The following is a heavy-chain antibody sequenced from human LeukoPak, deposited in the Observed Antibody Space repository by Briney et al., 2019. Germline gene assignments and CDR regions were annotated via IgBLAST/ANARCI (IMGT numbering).Heavy chain of an antibody. Sequence: GGSLRLSCAASGFPFSSYAMNWVRQAPEKGLEWVSAISGSGASTYYADSVKDRFTLSRDDSKNTLYLQMNSLRAEDTAVYYCAKSRSSSSTSCYNYWGQGTLVTVSS. CDR2: ISGSGAST. CDR1: GFPFSSYA. V-gene: IGHV3-23*01. CDR3: AKSRSSSSTSCYNY. D-gene: IGHD2-2*02. J-gene: IGHJ4*02.